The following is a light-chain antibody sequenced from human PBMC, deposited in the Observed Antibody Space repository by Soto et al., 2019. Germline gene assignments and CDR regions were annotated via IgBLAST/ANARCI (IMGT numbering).Light chain of an antibody. J-gene: IGKJ1*01. V-gene: IGKV3-15*01. CDR1: QSVSSN. CDR2: GAS. Sequence: EIVITQSPATLSASPGERATLSCRASQSVSSNLVWYQQKPGQAPRLLIYGASTRVTGIPARFSGSGSGTEFTLTISSLQSEDFAVYYCQQYHNWWTFGQGTKVDIK. CDR3: QQYHNWWT.